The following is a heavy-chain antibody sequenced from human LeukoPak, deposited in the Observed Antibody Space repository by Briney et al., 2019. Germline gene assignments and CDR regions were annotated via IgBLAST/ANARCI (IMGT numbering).Heavy chain of an antibody. CDR2: IYYSGST. D-gene: IGHD3-22*01. J-gene: IGHJ4*02. V-gene: IGHV4-59*11. Sequence: PSETLSLTCTVSGGSISSHYWSWIRQPPGKGLEWIGYIYYSGSTNYNPSLKSRVTISVDTSKNQFSLKLSSVTAADTAVYYCARMYYYDSSGYYYVPLFDYWGQGTLVTVSS. CDR3: ARMYYYDSSGYYYVPLFDY. CDR1: GGSISSHY.